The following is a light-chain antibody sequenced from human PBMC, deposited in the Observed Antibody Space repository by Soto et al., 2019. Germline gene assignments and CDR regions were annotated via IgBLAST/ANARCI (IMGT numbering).Light chain of an antibody. J-gene: IGKJ4*01. CDR1: QSVSSN. V-gene: IGKV3-15*01. CDR2: VAS. Sequence: EIVMTQSPATLSVSPGERATLSCRASQSVSSNLAWYQQKPGQTPKLLIYVASTMATGIPARLSGSGSGTEFTLTISSLQSEDFAVYYCQQYNVWPLTFGGGTKVEFK. CDR3: QQYNVWPLT.